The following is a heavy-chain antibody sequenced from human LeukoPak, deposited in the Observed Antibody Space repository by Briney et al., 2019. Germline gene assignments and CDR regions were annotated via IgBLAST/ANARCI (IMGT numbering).Heavy chain of an antibody. D-gene: IGHD6-13*01. CDR1: GYTFTGYY. CDR3: ASGDPIASAWGVDY. Sequence: ASVKVSCKASGYTFTGYYMHWVRQAPGQRLEWMGWINPNSGGTNYAQKFQGRVTMTRDTSISTAYMELSRLRSDDTAVYYCASGDPIASAWGVDYWGQGTLVTVPS. J-gene: IGHJ4*02. CDR2: INPNSGGT. V-gene: IGHV1-2*02.